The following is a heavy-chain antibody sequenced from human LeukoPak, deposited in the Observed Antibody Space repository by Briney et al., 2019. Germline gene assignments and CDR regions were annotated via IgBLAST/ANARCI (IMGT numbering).Heavy chain of an antibody. CDR3: ARGRDSGSGSLTLDY. CDR1: GGSFSGYY. V-gene: IGHV4-34*01. J-gene: IGHJ4*02. CDR2: INHSGSTT. Sequence: PSETLSLTCAVYGGSFSGYYWSWIRQPPGKGLEWIGEINHSGSTTNYNPSLKSRVTISLDTSKNQSSLKLRSVTAADTAVYYCARGRDSGSGSLTLDYWGQGTLVTVSS. D-gene: IGHD3-10*01.